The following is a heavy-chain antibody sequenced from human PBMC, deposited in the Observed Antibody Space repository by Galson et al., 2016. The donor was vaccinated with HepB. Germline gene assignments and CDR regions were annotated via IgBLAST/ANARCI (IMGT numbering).Heavy chain of an antibody. J-gene: IGHJ6*02. CDR2: ITDSGNT. Sequence: ETLSLTCGISGGNLGGFFWSWIRQAPGKGLEWIGEITDSGNTNYSPSLRSRVRISMDTSEKQFSLRLTSVTAADTATYFCARGRRCRVNFCRLHYYGMDVWGQGTTVRVS. CDR3: ARGRRCRVNFCRLHYYGMDV. CDR1: GGNLGGFF. V-gene: IGHV4-34*01. D-gene: IGHD3-3*01.